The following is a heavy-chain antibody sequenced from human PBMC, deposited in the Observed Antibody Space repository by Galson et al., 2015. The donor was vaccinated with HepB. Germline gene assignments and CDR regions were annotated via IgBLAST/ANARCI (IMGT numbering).Heavy chain of an antibody. CDR1: GYTFTSYG. V-gene: IGHV1-18*04. CDR2: ISAYNGNT. CDR3: ARDRGVLFTVTKGVDY. D-gene: IGHD4-17*01. J-gene: IGHJ4*02. Sequence: SVKVSCKASGYTFTSYGISWVRQAPGQGLEWMGWISAYNGNTNYAQKLQGRVTMTTDTSTSTACMELRSLRSDDTAVYYCARDRGVLFTVTKGVDYWGQGTLVTVSS.